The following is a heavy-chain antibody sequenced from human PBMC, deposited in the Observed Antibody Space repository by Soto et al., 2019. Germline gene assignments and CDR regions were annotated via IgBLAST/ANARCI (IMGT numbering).Heavy chain of an antibody. J-gene: IGHJ5*02. CDR1: VGSISSSDSY. V-gene: IGHV4-39*01. CDR3: ARRTPLYASESSRFDP. CDR2: IDYSGGT. Sequence: SETLSLTCTVSVGSISSSDSYWGWIRLPPGKGLEWVGTIDYSGGTTYNPSLESRVTISVDTSKNQFSLRLSFVTAADTAVYYCARRTPLYASESSRFDPWGQGALVTVSS. D-gene: IGHD3-10*01.